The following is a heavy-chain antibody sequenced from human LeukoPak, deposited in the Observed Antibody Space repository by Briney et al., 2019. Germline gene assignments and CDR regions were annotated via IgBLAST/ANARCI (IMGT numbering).Heavy chain of an antibody. CDR2: ISYDGSNK. J-gene: IGHJ4*02. CDR1: GFTFSSYA. Sequence: PGRSLRLSCAASGFTFSSYAMHWVRQAPGKGLEWVAVISYDGSNKYYADSVKGRFTISRDNSKNTLYLQMNSLRAEDTAVYYCARDSEVDYYDGSGLGTPADYWGQGTLVTVSS. D-gene: IGHD3-22*01. V-gene: IGHV3-30*04. CDR3: ARDSEVDYYDGSGLGTPADY.